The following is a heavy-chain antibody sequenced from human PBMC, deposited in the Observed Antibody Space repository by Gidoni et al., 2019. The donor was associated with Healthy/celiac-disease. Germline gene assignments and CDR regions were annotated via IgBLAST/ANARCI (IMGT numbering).Heavy chain of an antibody. D-gene: IGHD6-19*01. V-gene: IGHV1-2*02. CDR2: INPNSGGT. CDR3: ARDRIAVAGTGWSWDY. J-gene: IGHJ4*02. CDR1: GYTFTGYY. Sequence: QVQLVQSVAEVKKPGASVKVSCKASGYTFTGYYMHWVRQAPGQGLEWMGWINPNSGGTNYAQKFQGRVTMTRYTSISTAYMELRRLRSDDTAVYYCARDRIAVAGTGWSWDYWGQGTLVTVSS.